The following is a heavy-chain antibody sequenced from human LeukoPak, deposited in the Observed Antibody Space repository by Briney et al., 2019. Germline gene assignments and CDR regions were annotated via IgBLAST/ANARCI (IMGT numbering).Heavy chain of an antibody. V-gene: IGHV4-39*01. CDR3: PRLHSSSYDY. J-gene: IGHJ4*02. CDR2: IYYSGST. Sequence: TSETLSLTCTVSGGSVSSSSSYWGWIRQPPGKGLEWIGSIYYSGSTYNNPSLKSRVTISVDTSKNQISLKLSSVTAAHTAVYSCPRLHSSSYDYWGQGTLVTVSS. CDR1: GGSVSSSSSY. D-gene: IGHD3-22*01.